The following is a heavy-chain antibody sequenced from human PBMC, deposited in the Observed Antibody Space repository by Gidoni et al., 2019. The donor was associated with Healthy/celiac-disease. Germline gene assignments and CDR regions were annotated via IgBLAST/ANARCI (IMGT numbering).Heavy chain of an antibody. V-gene: IGHV4-59*08. J-gene: IGHJ2*01. CDR3: ARHKVKSSSWYFLWYFDL. D-gene: IGHD6-13*01. Sequence: TNYNPSLKSRVTISVDTSKNQFSLKLSSVTAADTAVYYCARHKVKSSSWYFLWYFDLWGRGTLVTVSS. CDR2: T.